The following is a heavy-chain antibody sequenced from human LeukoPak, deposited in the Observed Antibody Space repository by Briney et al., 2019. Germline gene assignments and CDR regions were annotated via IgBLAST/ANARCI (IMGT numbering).Heavy chain of an antibody. Sequence: PGGSLRLSCAASGFTFSSYAMSWVRQAPGKGPEWVSAISGSGGSTYYADSVKGRFTISRDNSKNTLYLQMNSLRAEDTAVYYCAKDRGYSSGWYINWFDPWGQGTLVTVSS. J-gene: IGHJ5*02. D-gene: IGHD6-19*01. V-gene: IGHV3-23*01. CDR3: AKDRGYSSGWYINWFDP. CDR1: GFTFSSYA. CDR2: ISGSGGST.